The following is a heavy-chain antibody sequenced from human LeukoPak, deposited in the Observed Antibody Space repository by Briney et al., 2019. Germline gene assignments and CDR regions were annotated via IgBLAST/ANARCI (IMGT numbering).Heavy chain of an antibody. CDR3: ARDSGAGSTSDTLDY. Sequence: PGGSLRLSCAASGFTFSNAWMSWVRQAPGKGLEWVGRIKSKTDGGTTDYAAPVKGRFTISRDDSKNTLYLQMNSLKTEDTAVYYCARDSGAGSTSDTLDYWGQGTLVTVSS. CDR1: GFTFSNAW. CDR2: IKSKTDGGTT. J-gene: IGHJ4*02. D-gene: IGHD2-2*01. V-gene: IGHV3-15*01.